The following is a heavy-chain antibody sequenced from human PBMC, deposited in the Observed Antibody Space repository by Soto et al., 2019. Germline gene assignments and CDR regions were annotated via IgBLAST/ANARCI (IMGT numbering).Heavy chain of an antibody. CDR3: ARVTTVTIFDY. D-gene: IGHD4-17*01. Sequence: SETLSLTCAVSGGSISSGGYSCSWIRQPPGKGLEWIGYIYHSGSTYYNPSLKSRVTISVDRSKNQFSLKLSSVTAADTAVYYCARVTTVTIFDYWGQGTLVTVSS. V-gene: IGHV4-30-2*01. CDR2: IYHSGST. J-gene: IGHJ4*02. CDR1: GGSISSGGYS.